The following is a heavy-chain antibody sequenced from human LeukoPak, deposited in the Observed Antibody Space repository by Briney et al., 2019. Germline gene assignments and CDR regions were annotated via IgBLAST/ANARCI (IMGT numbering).Heavy chain of an antibody. CDR1: GFTVSSNY. V-gene: IGHV3-53*01. D-gene: IGHD5-18*01. CDR2: IYSGGST. J-gene: IGHJ4*02. Sequence: GGSLRLSCAASGFTVSSNYMSWVRQAPGKGLEWVSVIYSGGSTYYADSVKGRFTISRDNSKNTLYLQMNSLRAEDTAVYYCASASGGYSYGDYCFDYWGQGTLVTVSS. CDR3: ASASGGYSYGDYCFDY.